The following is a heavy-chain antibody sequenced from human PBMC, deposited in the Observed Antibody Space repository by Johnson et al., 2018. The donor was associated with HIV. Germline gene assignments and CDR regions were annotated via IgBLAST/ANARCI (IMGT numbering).Heavy chain of an antibody. CDR2: INWNGGST. Sequence: VQLVESGGGVVRPGGSLRLSCAASGFTFDDYGMSWVRQAPGKGLEWVSGINWNGGSTGSADSVKGRFTISRDNAKNSLYLQMNSLRPEDTAFYHCVKGFRRYLKFGGGLLDAFDLWGQGTMVTVSS. CDR3: VKGFRRYLKFGGGLLDAFDL. J-gene: IGHJ3*01. D-gene: IGHD3-9*01. CDR1: GFTFDDYG. V-gene: IGHV3-20*01.